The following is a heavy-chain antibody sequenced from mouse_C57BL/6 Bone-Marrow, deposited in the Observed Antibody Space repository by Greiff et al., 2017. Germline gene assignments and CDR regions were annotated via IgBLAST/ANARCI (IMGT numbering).Heavy chain of an antibody. J-gene: IGHJ2*01. CDR1: GFTFSSYG. Sequence: EVKLVESGGDLVKPGGSLKLSCAASGFTFSSYGMSWVRPTPDKRLEWVATISSGGSYTYYPDSVKGRFTITRDTAKNTLYLQMSSLKSEDTAMYYCARHGTTVVATDYWGQGTTLTVSS. D-gene: IGHD1-1*01. V-gene: IGHV5-6*02. CDR3: ARHGTTVVATDY. CDR2: ISSGGSYT.